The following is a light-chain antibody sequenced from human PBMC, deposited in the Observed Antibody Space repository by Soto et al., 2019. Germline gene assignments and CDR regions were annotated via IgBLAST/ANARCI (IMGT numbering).Light chain of an antibody. J-gene: IGLJ3*02. V-gene: IGLV2-14*01. Sequence: QSALTQPASVSGSPGQSITISCTGTSSDVGGYNYVSWYQQHPGKAPKLMIYEVSNRPSGVSKRFSGSTSGNTASLTISGLQAEDGADYYCSSYTSRYTGVFGGGTKLTVL. CDR3: SSYTSRYTGV. CDR2: EVS. CDR1: SSDVGGYNY.